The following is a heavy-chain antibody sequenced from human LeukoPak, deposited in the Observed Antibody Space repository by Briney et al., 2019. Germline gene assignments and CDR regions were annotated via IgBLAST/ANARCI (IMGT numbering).Heavy chain of an antibody. CDR3: ASGLEWDLPRYLVGDAFDI. J-gene: IGHJ3*02. CDR1: GFTFSSYG. V-gene: IGHV3-33*01. D-gene: IGHD1-26*01. Sequence: GRSLRLSCAASGFTFSSYGMHWVRQAPGKGLEWVAVIWYDGSNKYYADSVKGRFTISRDNSKNTLYLQMNSLRAEDTAVYYCASGLEWDLPRYLVGDAFDIWGQGTMVTVSS. CDR2: IWYDGSNK.